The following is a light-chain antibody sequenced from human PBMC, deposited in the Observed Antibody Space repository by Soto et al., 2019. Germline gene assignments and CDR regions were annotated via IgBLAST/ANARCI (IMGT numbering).Light chain of an antibody. CDR2: EVS. J-gene: IGLJ1*01. CDR3: CSYAGSSTHG. Sequence: QSVLTQPASVSGSPGQSITFSCTGTSSDVGSSNLVSWYQQHPGKAPKLLIYEVSKRPSGVSNRFSGSKSGNTASLTISWLQAEDEADYYCCSYAGSSTHGFGTGTKVTVL. V-gene: IGLV2-23*02. CDR1: SSDVGSSNL.